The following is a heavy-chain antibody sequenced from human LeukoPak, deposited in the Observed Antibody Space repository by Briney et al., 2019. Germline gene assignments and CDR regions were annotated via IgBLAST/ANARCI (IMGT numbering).Heavy chain of an antibody. D-gene: IGHD2-15*01. Sequence: PGGSLRLSCAASGFTFSSYAMSWVRQAPGKGLEWVSAISGSGGSTYYADSVKGRFTISRDNSKNTLYLQMNSLRAEDTAVYYCAEDPDKEYCSGGTCYFLDYWGQGTLVTVSS. CDR1: GFTFSSYA. V-gene: IGHV3-23*01. CDR3: AEDPDKEYCSGGTCYFLDY. CDR2: ISGSGGST. J-gene: IGHJ4*02.